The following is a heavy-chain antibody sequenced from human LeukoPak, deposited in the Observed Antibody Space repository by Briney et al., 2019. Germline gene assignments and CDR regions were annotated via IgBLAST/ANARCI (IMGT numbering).Heavy chain of an antibody. CDR2: IATSGIAI. J-gene: IGHJ3*02. CDR1: GFTFSSYE. V-gene: IGHV3-48*03. Sequence: GGSLRLSCAASGFTFSSYEMSWVRQAPGKGLEWVSYIATSGIAICYADSVKGRFTISRDDAKNSLYLQMNSLRAEDMAVYYCVRGGYCSSTICYWYNAFDMWGQGTMVTVSS. CDR3: VRGGYCSSTICYWYNAFDM. D-gene: IGHD2-2*01.